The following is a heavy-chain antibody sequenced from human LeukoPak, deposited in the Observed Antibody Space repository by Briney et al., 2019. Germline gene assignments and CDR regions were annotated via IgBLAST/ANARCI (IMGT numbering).Heavy chain of an antibody. Sequence: ASVKVSCKASGGTFSSYAISWVRQAPGQGLEWMAGIIPIFGTANYAQKLQGRVTITTDESTSTAYMELSSLRSEDTAVYYCARRRITMIVVDGFDPWGQGTLVTVSS. J-gene: IGHJ5*02. CDR3: ARRRITMIVVDGFDP. CDR2: IIPIFGTA. V-gene: IGHV1-69*05. CDR1: GGTFSSYA. D-gene: IGHD3-22*01.